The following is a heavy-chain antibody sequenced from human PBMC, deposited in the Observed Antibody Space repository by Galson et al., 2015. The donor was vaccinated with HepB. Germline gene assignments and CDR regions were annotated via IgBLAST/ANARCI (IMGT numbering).Heavy chain of an antibody. CDR2: INPNSGGT. CDR1: GGTFSSYA. Sequence: SVKVSCKASGGTFSSYAISWVQQAPGQGLEWMGWINPNSGGTNYAQKFQGRVTMTRDTSISTAYMELSRLRSDDTAVYYCARDGRGPRYWYFDLWGRGTLVTVSS. D-gene: IGHD1-26*01. V-gene: IGHV1-2*02. J-gene: IGHJ2*01. CDR3: ARDGRGPRYWYFDL.